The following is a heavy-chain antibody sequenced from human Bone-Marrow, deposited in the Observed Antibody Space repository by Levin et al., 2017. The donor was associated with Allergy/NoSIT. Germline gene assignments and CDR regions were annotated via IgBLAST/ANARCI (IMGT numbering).Heavy chain of an antibody. Sequence: RASETLSLTCSVSGGSISSYYWSWIRQSPGKGLEWIGHVYHSGSTTYNPSFKGRVIISADMSKNQFSLRLTSVTAADTAVYYCATTMVRGDKYDYWGQGTQVIVSS. CDR1: GGSISSYY. V-gene: IGHV4-59*01. CDR2: VYHSGST. CDR3: ATTMVRGDKYDY. D-gene: IGHD3-10*01. J-gene: IGHJ4*02.